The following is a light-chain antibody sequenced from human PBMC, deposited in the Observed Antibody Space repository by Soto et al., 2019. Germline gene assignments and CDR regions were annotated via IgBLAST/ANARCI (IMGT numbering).Light chain of an antibody. J-gene: IGKJ1*01. CDR1: QSVTSNY. Sequence: EIVLTQSPGTLSLSPGERGTLSCRASQSVTSNYLAWYQQKRGQAPWLLIYGASNRATGIPDRFSGSVSGTDFTLTISRLEPEDLAVYYCQQYGSSPRTFGQGTKVEIK. CDR2: GAS. CDR3: QQYGSSPRT. V-gene: IGKV3-20*01.